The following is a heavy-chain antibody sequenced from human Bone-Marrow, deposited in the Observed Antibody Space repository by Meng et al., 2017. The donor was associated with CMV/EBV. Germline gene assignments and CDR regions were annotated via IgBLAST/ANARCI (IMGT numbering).Heavy chain of an antibody. CDR3: ARGLMLYQVNYYDMGV. Sequence: GGSLRLSCAASGFTFSTYTLNWVRQAPGKGLEWVSSISSSSDYIYYADSLKGRFTISRDNAKDSLYLHMNSLRAEDTGVYYCARGLMLYQVNYYDMGVWGPGPTVTGSS. CDR2: ISSSSDYI. V-gene: IGHV3-21*01. D-gene: IGHD2-8*01. CDR1: GFTFSTYT. J-gene: IGHJ6*01.